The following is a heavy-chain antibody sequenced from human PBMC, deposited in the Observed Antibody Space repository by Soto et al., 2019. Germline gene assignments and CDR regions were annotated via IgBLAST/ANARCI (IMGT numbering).Heavy chain of an antibody. CDR1: GFSLSNSGVG. J-gene: IGHJ4*02. Sequence: SGPTLVNPTQTLTLTCTFSGFSLSNSGVGVGWIRQPPGKALEWLALIYWDDDKRYSPSLKSRLTITKDTSKNQVVLTMTNMDPVDTATYYCAHLQSIAAAYVGEWYFDYWGQGTLVTVSS. V-gene: IGHV2-5*02. CDR3: AHLQSIAAAYVGEWYFDY. CDR2: IYWDDDK. D-gene: IGHD6-13*01.